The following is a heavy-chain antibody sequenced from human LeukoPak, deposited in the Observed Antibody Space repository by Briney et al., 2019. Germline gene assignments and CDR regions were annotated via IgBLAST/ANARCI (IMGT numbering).Heavy chain of an antibody. V-gene: IGHV4-39*01. D-gene: IGHD3-10*02. J-gene: IGHJ5*02. CDR2: IYYSGST. Sequence: KSSETLSLTCTVSGGSISSSSHYWGWIRQPPGKGLEWIGSIYYSGSTYYNPSLKSRVTISVDTSKNQFSLKLSSVTAADTAVYYCARHVRSVAPPLNWFDPWGQGTLVTVSS. CDR3: ARHVRSVAPPLNWFDP. CDR1: GGSISSSSHY.